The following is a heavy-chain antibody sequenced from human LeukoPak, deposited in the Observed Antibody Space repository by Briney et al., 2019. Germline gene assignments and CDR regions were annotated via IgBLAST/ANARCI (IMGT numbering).Heavy chain of an antibody. Sequence: PSQTLSLTCTVSGGSISSGGYHWSWIRQHPGKGLEWIGYIYYSGSTYYNPSLKSRVTISVDTSKNQFSLKLSSVTAADTAVYYCARDRKRGNDINWFDPWGQGTLVTVSS. J-gene: IGHJ5*02. CDR1: GGSISSGGYH. V-gene: IGHV4-31*03. CDR2: IYYSGST. D-gene: IGHD1-1*01. CDR3: ARDRKRGNDINWFDP.